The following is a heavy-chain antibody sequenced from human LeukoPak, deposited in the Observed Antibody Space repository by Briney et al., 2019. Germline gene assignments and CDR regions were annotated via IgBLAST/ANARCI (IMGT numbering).Heavy chain of an antibody. Sequence: GASVKVSCKTSGYIFRDFYIHWVRQAPGHGLEWMGWINPNGGGTDSAQRLQGRVTLTTDTSTGTAYMDLTSLTSDDTAVYFCAKDSSGGYTSHWGQGTLVTVSS. D-gene: IGHD5-24*01. J-gene: IGHJ4*02. V-gene: IGHV1-2*02. CDR2: INPNGGGT. CDR3: AKDSSGGYTSH. CDR1: GYIFRDFY.